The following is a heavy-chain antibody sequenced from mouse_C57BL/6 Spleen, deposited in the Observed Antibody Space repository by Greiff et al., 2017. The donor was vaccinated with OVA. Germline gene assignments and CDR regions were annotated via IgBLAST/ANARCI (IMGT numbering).Heavy chain of an antibody. CDR1: GFTFSDYG. CDR3: ARTIYDGYFAWFAY. V-gene: IGHV5-17*01. J-gene: IGHJ3*01. Sequence: EVKLQESGGGLVKPGGSLKLSCAASGFTFSDYGMHWVRQAPEKGLEWVAYISSGSSTIYYADTVKGRFTISRDNAKNTLFLQMTSLRSEDTAMYYCARTIYDGYFAWFAYWGQGTLVTVSA. CDR2: ISSGSSTI. D-gene: IGHD2-3*01.